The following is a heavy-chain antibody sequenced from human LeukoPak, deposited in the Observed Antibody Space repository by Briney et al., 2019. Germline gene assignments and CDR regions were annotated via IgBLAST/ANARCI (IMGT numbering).Heavy chain of an antibody. Sequence: SETLSLTCAVYGGSFSGYYWSWIRQPPGKGLEWIGEINHSGSTNYNPSLKSRVTISVDTSKNQFSLKLSSVTAADTAVYYCARIRIAAAVGFDPWGQGTLVTVSS. CDR1: GGSFSGYY. CDR2: INHSGST. V-gene: IGHV4-34*01. J-gene: IGHJ5*02. CDR3: ARIRIAAAVGFDP. D-gene: IGHD6-13*01.